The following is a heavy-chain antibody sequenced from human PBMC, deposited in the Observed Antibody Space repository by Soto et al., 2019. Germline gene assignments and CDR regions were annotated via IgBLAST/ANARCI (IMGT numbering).Heavy chain of an antibody. CDR2: FDPEDGET. CDR1: GYTLTELS. V-gene: IGHV1-24*01. CDR3: ATAPLGGVVVPAAEPDAFDI. J-gene: IGHJ3*02. D-gene: IGHD2-2*01. Sequence: ASVKVSCEVSGYTLTELSMHWVRQAPGKGLEWMGGFDPEDGETIYAQKFQGRVTMTEDTSTDTAYMELSSLRSEDTAVYYCATAPLGGVVVPAAEPDAFDIWGQGTMVTVSS.